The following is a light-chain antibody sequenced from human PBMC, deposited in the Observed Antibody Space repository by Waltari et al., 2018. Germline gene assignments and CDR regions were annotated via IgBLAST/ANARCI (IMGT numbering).Light chain of an antibody. V-gene: IGKV3-20*01. J-gene: IGKJ2*01. Sequence: LSPGERATLSCRASQSVSSSYLAWYQQKPGQAPRLLIYGASSRATGIPDRFSGSGSGTDFTLTISRLEPEDFAVYYCQQYGSSPPYTFGQGTKLEIK. CDR3: QQYGSSPPYT. CDR2: GAS. CDR1: QSVSSSY.